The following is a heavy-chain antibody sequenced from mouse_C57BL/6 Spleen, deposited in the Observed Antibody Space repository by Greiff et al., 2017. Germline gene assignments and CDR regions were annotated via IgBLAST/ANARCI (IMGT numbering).Heavy chain of an antibody. V-gene: IGHV1-19*01. CDR1: GYTFTDYY. CDR3: AREVNYAVDY. CDR2: INPYNGGT. J-gene: IGHJ4*01. Sequence: VHVKQSGPVLVKPGASVKMSCKASGYTFTDYYMNWVKQSHGKSLEWIGVINPYNGGTSYNQKFKGKATLTVDKSSSTAYMELNSLTSEDSAVYYCAREVNYAVDYWGQGTSVTVSS. D-gene: IGHD2-1*01.